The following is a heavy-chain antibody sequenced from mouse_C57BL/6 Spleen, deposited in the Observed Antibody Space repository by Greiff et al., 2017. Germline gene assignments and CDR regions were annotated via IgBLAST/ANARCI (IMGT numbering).Heavy chain of an antibody. CDR3: AQLGRFAY. CDR1: GFSLTSYG. V-gene: IGHV2-3*01. Sequence: QVQLKESGPGLVAPSQSLSITCTVSGFSLTSYGVSWVRPPPGKGLEWLGVIWGDGSTNYHSALISSLSISKDNSKSQVFLKLNSLQTDDTATYYCAQLGRFAYWGQGTLVTVSA. D-gene: IGHD4-1*01. CDR2: IWGDGST. J-gene: IGHJ3*01.